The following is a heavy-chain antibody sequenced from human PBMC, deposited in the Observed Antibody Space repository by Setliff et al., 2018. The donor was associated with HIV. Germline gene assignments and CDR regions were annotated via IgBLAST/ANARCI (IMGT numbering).Heavy chain of an antibody. V-gene: IGHV1-46*01. D-gene: IGHD3-3*01. CDR3: ARDGASGSGYYWADY. CDR1: GYTFTKSI. Sequence: APVKVSCKASGYTFTKSIIHWVRQAPGQGLEWMGAIIPSGGSTGYAEKFQARVTLTRDTSTSTVYMELSGLREEDTAVYYCARDGASGSGYYWADYWGQGTLVTVSS. J-gene: IGHJ4*02. CDR2: IIPSGGST.